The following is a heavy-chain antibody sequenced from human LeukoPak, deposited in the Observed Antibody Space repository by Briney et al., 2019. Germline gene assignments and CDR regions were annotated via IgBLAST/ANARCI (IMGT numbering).Heavy chain of an antibody. Sequence: PGGSLRLSCSASGFTLTWHVMHWVRQAPGKGLEWVSGINNSGGSTYYADSVKGRFTISRDNSKSTLHVQMNSLRVEDTAIYFCTKLSSFDYVWGSRSNDYWGQGTLVTVSS. CDR2: INNSGGST. CDR3: TKLSSFDYVWGSRSNDY. D-gene: IGHD3-16*01. CDR1: GFTLTWHV. J-gene: IGHJ4*02. V-gene: IGHV3-23*01.